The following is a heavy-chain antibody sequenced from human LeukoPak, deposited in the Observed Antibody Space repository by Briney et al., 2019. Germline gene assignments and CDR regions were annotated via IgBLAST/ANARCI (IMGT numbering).Heavy chain of an antibody. V-gene: IGHV3-9*01. CDR2: ISWNSATI. D-gene: IGHD6-19*01. CDR1: GFTFDDYG. Sequence: GGSLRLSCAASGFTFDDYGMHWVRQAPGKGLEWVSGISWNSATIDYADSVKGRFTISRDNAKNSLYLQMDSLRAEDTALYYCATGYSSGWDLDYWGQGTLVTVSS. CDR3: ATGYSSGWDLDY. J-gene: IGHJ4*02.